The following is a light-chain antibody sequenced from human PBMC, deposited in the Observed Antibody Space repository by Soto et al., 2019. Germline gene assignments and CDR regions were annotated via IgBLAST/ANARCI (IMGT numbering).Light chain of an antibody. CDR3: HQYGYSSWT. CDR1: QSVSSNY. Sequence: EIVLTQSPGTLSLSPGERATLSCRASQSVSSNYLAWYQQKPGQAPRLLIYATSSRATGIPDRFSGSESGTDFTLAISRLEPEDFAVYYCHQYGYSSWTFGQGTKVEIK. CDR2: ATS. V-gene: IGKV3-20*01. J-gene: IGKJ1*01.